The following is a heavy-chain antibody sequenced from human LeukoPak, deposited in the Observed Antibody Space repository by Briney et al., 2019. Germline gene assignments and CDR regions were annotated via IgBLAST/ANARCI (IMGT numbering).Heavy chain of an antibody. CDR1: GFTFSSYS. D-gene: IGHD3-22*01. CDR2: ISSSSSYM. Sequence: KPGGSLRLSCAASGFTFSSYSMNWVRQAPGKGLEWVSSISSSSSYMYYADSVKGRFTISRDNAKNSLYLQMNSLRAEDTAVYYCARVRVRTMIDRVGGYYFDYWGQGTLVTVSS. CDR3: ARVRVRTMIDRVGGYYFDY. J-gene: IGHJ4*02. V-gene: IGHV3-21*01.